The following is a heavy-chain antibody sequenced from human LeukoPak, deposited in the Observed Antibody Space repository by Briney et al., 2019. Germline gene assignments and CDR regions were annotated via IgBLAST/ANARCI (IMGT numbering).Heavy chain of an antibody. J-gene: IGHJ4*02. CDR1: GGSIYDAS. Sequence: SETLSLTCTVSGGSIYDASWNWIRKPPGQGLEWIGYIYHSGGTNYNPSLKSRVTISLDTSKNQFSLKLSSVTAADTAVYYCARVGTYYRSLDSWGQGTLVTVSS. V-gene: IGHV4-59*01. CDR2: IYHSGGT. D-gene: IGHD3-10*01. CDR3: ARVGTYYRSLDS.